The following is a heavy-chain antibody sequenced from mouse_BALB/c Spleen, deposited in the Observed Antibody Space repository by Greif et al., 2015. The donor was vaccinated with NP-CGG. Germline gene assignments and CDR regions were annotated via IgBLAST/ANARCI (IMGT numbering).Heavy chain of an antibody. CDR2: IWAGGGT. Sequence: VHLVESGPGLVAPSQSLSITCTVSGFSLTSYGVHWVRQPPGKGLEWLGVIWAGGGTNYNSALMSRLSISKDNSKSQVFLKMNSLQTDDTAMYYCARERSMITYYFDYWGQGTTLTVSS. CDR1: GFSLTSYG. J-gene: IGHJ2*01. CDR3: ARERSMITYYFDY. D-gene: IGHD2-4*01. V-gene: IGHV2-9*02.